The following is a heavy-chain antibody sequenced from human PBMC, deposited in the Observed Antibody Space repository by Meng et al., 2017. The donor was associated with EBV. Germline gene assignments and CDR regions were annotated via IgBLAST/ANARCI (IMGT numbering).Heavy chain of an antibody. J-gene: IGHJ4*02. D-gene: IGHD3-10*01. CDR2: LIPMSDAP. CDR1: GGTFRSDA. V-gene: IGHV1-69*01. Sequence: QGTLWHAGAVVKKPGSSLKVSCKTSGGTFRSDAISWVRQAPGQGLEWMGGLIPMSDAPHYAQKFQGRVTITADESTSTHYMDLSGLRSEDTAVYYCASESGRGFTPDYWGQGTLVTVSS. CDR3: ASESGRGFTPDY.